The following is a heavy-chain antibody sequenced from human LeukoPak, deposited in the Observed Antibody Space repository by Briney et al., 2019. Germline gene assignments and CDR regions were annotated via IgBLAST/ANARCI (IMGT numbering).Heavy chain of an antibody. J-gene: IGHJ3*02. CDR1: GFTFSNYG. CDR3: AKRTTGDWGAFDI. CDR2: ISGSGGST. V-gene: IGHV3-23*01. D-gene: IGHD1-1*01. Sequence: GGSLRLSCAASGFTFSNYGMSWVRLAPGKGLEWVSDISGSGGSTNYADSVKGRFTISRDNSKKTLYLQMNSLGAEDTAVYYCAKRTTGDWGAFDIWGQGTMVTVSS.